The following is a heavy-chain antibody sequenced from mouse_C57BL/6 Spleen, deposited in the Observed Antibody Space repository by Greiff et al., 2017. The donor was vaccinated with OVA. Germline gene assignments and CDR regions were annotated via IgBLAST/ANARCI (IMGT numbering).Heavy chain of an antibody. J-gene: IGHJ4*01. CDR3: ARSDYDGYFSYAMDY. D-gene: IGHD2-3*01. Sequence: VQLKESGPELVKPGASVKISCKASGYSFTDYNMNWVKQSNGKSLEWIGVINPNYGTTSYNQKFKGKATLTVDQSSSTAYMQFNSLTSEDSAVYYCARSDYDGYFSYAMDYWGQGTSVTVSS. V-gene: IGHV1-39*01. CDR2: INPNYGTT. CDR1: GYSFTDYN.